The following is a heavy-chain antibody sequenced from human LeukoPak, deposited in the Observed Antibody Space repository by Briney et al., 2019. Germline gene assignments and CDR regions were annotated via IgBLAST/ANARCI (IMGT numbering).Heavy chain of an antibody. Sequence: NPSETLSLTCTVSGGSIRSSYYYWGWIRQPPGKGLEWIGSIYDSGSTYYNPSLKSRVTISVDTSKDQFSLKLNSVTAADTAVYYCARGSLILEWVSYYFDSWGQGTLVTVSS. V-gene: IGHV4-39*01. J-gene: IGHJ4*02. D-gene: IGHD3-3*01. CDR2: IYDSGST. CDR1: GGSIRSSYYY. CDR3: ARGSLILEWVSYYFDS.